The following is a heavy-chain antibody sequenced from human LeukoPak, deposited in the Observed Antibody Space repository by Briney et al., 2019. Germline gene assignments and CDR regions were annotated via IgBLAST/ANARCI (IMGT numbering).Heavy chain of an antibody. CDR3: ARVDYPGAFDT. CDR1: GFTFSSYE. CDR2: ISSSGSTI. J-gene: IGHJ3*02. V-gene: IGHV3-48*03. Sequence: GGSLRLSCAASGFTFSSYEMNWVRQAPGKGLEWVSYISSSGSTIYYADSVKGRFTISRDNAKNSLYLQMNSLRAEDTAVYYCARVDYPGAFDTWGQGTMVTVSS. D-gene: IGHD3/OR15-3a*01.